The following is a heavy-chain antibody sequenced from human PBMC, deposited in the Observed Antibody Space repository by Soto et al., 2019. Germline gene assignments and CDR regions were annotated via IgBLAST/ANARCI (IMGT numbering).Heavy chain of an antibody. Sequence: ASETLSLTCTVSGGSISSYYWSWIRQPPGKGLEWIGYIYYSGSTNYNPSLKSRVTISVDTSKNQFSLKLSSVTAADTAVYYCARASTTARNYYGMDVWGQGTTVTVSS. CDR2: IYYSGST. J-gene: IGHJ6*02. CDR1: GGSISSYY. D-gene: IGHD1-7*01. V-gene: IGHV4-59*01. CDR3: ARASTTARNYYGMDV.